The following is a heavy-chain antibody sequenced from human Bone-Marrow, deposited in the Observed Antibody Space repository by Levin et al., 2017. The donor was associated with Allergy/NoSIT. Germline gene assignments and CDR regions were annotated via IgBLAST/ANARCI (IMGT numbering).Heavy chain of an antibody. CDR3: AKALVDSSSAPYGMDV. Sequence: GGSLRLSCAASGFTFDDYAMHWVRQAPGKGLEWVSGISWSSGDISYTDSVKGRFTISRDNAKNSLYLQMNSLRADDTALYYCAKALVDSSSAPYGMDVWGQGTTVTVSS. V-gene: IGHV3-9*01. J-gene: IGHJ6*02. CDR2: ISWSSGDI. D-gene: IGHD6-6*01. CDR1: GFTFDDYA.